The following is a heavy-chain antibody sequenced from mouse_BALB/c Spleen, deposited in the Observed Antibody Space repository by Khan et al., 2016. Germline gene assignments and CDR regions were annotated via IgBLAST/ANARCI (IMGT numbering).Heavy chain of an antibody. D-gene: IGHD2-4*01. Sequence: QIQLVQSGPELKKPGETVKVSCKAAGYTFTNYGMNWVKQAPGKGLKWMGWINTYSGEPTYADDFKGRFAFALETSASTAYLQLTNLKSEDTATYVFARGEMDDYKYYFDYWGQGTMLTVSS. J-gene: IGHJ2*01. CDR1: GYTFTNYG. CDR3: ARGEMDDYKYYFDY. V-gene: IGHV9-3-1*01. CDR2: INTYSGEP.